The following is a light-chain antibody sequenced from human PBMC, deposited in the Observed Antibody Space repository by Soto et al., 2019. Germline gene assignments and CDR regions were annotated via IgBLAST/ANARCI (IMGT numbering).Light chain of an antibody. Sequence: EIVMTQSPATLYVSPGERATLSCRASQSVSSNLAWYQQKPGQAPRLLIYGASTRGTGIPARFSGSGSGTEFTLTISSLQSEDFAVYYCQHYNNWPPWTFGQGTKVDIK. V-gene: IGKV3-15*01. J-gene: IGKJ1*01. CDR3: QHYNNWPPWT. CDR2: GAS. CDR1: QSVSSN.